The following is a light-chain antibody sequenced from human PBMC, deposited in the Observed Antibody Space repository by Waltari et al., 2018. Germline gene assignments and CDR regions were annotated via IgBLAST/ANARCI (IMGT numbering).Light chain of an antibody. CDR3: MQAVQGLS. CDR1: QSLLHSNGYNY. CDR2: LAS. Sequence: DIVMTQSPVSLSVTPGEPAAISCRSSQSLLHSNGYNYLGWYLQKPGQSPQLLIYLASHRASGVPDRFSGSGAGTDFTLKISRVEAEDVGVYYCMQAVQGLSFGGGTKVEI. V-gene: IGKV2-28*01. J-gene: IGKJ4*01.